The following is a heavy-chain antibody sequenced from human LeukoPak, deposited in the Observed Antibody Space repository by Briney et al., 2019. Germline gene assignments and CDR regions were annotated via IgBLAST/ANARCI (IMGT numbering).Heavy chain of an antibody. CDR1: GGSISSGNYY. CDR2: IYTSGST. Sequence: PSETLSLTCTVSGGSISSGNYYWGWIRQPPGKGLEWIGRIYTSGSTNYNPSLKSRVTMSVDTSKNQFSLKLSSVTAADTAVYYCARDDFWSGYRAFDIWGQGTMVTVSS. D-gene: IGHD3-3*01. J-gene: IGHJ3*02. CDR3: ARDDFWSGYRAFDI. V-gene: IGHV4-61*02.